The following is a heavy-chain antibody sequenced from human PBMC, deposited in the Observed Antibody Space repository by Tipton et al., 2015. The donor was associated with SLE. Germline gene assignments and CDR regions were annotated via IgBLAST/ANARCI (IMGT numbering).Heavy chain of an antibody. CDR1: GYTFTSYY. CDR2: INSSAGST. J-gene: IGHJ4*02. D-gene: IGHD6-13*01. Sequence: QSGPEVKKPGASVKVSCKASGYTFTSYYMHWVRQAPGQGLEWMGVINSSAGSTSYAQKFQGRVIMTRDTSTRTAYMELSSLRSEDTAVYYCARDGSSSSYFDYWGQGTLVTVSS. V-gene: IGHV1-46*01. CDR3: ARDGSSSSYFDY.